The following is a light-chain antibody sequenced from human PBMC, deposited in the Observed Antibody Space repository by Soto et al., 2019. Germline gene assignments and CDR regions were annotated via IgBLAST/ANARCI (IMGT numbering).Light chain of an antibody. CDR1: QAISNK. CDR2: GAS. Sequence: DIQLTQSPSFLSASVGDRVTITCRASQAISNKLAWYQHNPGKPPKLLIYGASTLQSGVPSRFSGSGSGTEFTLTISSLQPEDFATYYCQQLNNYPRALTFGGGTKVEI. J-gene: IGKJ4*01. V-gene: IGKV1-9*01. CDR3: QQLNNYPRALT.